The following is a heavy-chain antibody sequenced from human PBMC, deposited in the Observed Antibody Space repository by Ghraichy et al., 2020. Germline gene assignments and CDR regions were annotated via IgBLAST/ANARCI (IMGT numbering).Heavy chain of an antibody. D-gene: IGHD2-8*02. J-gene: IGHJ6*02. CDR3: ARDHAGAYYYYAMDV. V-gene: IGHV4-39*07. CDR2: VYYSGTT. CDR1: GGSISSSSYY. Sequence: SETLSLTCTVSGGSISSSSYYWGWIRQPPGKGLEWIGSVYYSGTTYYNPSLKSRVTISVDTSKNQFSLKLSSVTAADTAVYYCARDHAGAYYYYAMDVWGQGTTVTVSS.